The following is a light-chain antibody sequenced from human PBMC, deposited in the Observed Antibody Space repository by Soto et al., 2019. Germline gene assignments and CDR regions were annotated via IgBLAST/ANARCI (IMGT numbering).Light chain of an antibody. CDR2: DAS. CDR1: QDISNY. CDR3: QQRSNWPAN. V-gene: IGKV1-33*01. Sequence: DIQMTQSPSTLSASVGDRVTITCQASQDISNYLNWYQQKPGKASKLLIYDASNLETGVPSRFSGSGSGTDFTLTISNLEPEDFAVYYCQQRSNWPANFGQGTRLEIK. J-gene: IGKJ5*01.